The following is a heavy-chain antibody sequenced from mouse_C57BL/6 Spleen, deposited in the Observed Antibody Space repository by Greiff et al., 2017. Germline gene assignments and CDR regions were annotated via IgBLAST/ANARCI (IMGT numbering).Heavy chain of an antibody. Sequence: EVKLVESGPVLVKPGASVKMSCKASGYTFTDYYMNWVKQSHGKSLEWIGVINPYNGGTSYNQKFKGKATLTVDKSSSTAYMELNSLTSEDSAVYYCARSLEFYFDYWGQGTTLTVSS. CDR2: INPYNGGT. V-gene: IGHV1-19*01. J-gene: IGHJ2*01. CDR1: GYTFTDYY. CDR3: ARSLEFYFDY.